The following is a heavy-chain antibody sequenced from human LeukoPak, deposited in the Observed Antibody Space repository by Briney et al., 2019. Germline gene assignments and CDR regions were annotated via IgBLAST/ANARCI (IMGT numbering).Heavy chain of an antibody. V-gene: IGHV1-69*05. CDR3: ARDRPRYGSGSYYFDY. CDR1: GGTFSSYA. Sequence: ASVKVSCKASGGTFSSYAISWVRQAPGQGLEWMGGTIPIFGTANYAQKFQGRVTITTDESTSTAYMELSSLRSEDTAVYYCARDRPRYGSGSYYFDYWGQGTLVTVSS. CDR2: TIPIFGTA. J-gene: IGHJ4*02. D-gene: IGHD1-26*01.